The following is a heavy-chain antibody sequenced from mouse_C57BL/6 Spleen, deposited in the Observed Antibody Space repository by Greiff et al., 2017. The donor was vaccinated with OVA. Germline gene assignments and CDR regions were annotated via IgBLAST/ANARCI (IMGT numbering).Heavy chain of an antibody. D-gene: IGHD2-5*01. CDR1: GFTFSSYA. CDR3: ARDVYYSNYAFAY. V-gene: IGHV5-4*01. Sequence: EVQGVESGGGLVKPGGSLKLSCAASGFTFSSYAMSWVRQTPEKRLEWVATISDGGSYTYYPDNVKGRFTISRDNAKNNLYLQMSHLKSEDTAMYYCARDVYYSNYAFAYWGQGTLVTVSA. CDR2: ISDGGSYT. J-gene: IGHJ3*01.